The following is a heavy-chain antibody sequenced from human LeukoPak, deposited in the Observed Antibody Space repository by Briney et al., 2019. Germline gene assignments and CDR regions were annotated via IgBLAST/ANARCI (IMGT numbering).Heavy chain of an antibody. CDR2: LYSSGST. J-gene: IGHJ2*01. CDR1: GGSISSGSYY. V-gene: IGHV4-61*02. D-gene: IGHD2-15*01. CDR3: ARGRGGSFPYWYFDL. Sequence: PSETLSLTCTVSGGSISSGSYYWDWIRQPAGKGLEWTGRLYSSGSTNYNPSLKSRVTISEDASENQFSLKLSSVTAAETAVYYCARGRGGSFPYWYFDLWRGGTLVTDSP.